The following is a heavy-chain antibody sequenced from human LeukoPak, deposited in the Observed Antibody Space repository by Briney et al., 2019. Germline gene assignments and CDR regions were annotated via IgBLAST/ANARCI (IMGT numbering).Heavy chain of an antibody. Sequence: SETLSLICGVSGYSISSCNYWGWIRQPPGKGLEWIGSIYHSAITYYNPSLKSRVTMSVDTSKNQFSLKLSSVTASDTAVYFCARPIMGRTKGFHFWGQGILVTVSS. J-gene: IGHJ4*02. V-gene: IGHV4-38-2*01. CDR3: ARPIMGRTKGFHF. CDR1: GYSISSCNY. D-gene: IGHD1-26*01. CDR2: IYHSAIT.